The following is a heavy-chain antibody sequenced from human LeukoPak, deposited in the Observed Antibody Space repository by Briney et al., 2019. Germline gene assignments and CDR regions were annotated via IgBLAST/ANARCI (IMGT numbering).Heavy chain of an antibody. V-gene: IGHV1-2*02. CDR3: ARVVDYGDYGYYYYYMDV. CDR1: GYTFTGYY. D-gene: IGHD4-17*01. J-gene: IGHJ6*03. Sequence: ASVKVSCKASGYTFTGYYMHWVRQAPGQGLEWMGWINPNSGGTNYAQKFQGRVTMTRDTSISAAYMELSRLRSGDPAVYYCARVVDYGDYGYYYYYMDVWGKGTTVTVSS. CDR2: INPNSGGT.